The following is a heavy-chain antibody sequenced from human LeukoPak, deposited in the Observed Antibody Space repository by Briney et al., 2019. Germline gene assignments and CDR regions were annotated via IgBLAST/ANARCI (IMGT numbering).Heavy chain of an antibody. V-gene: IGHV1-2*02. CDR2: INPNTXAT. CDR3: ARLGSSDI. J-gene: IGHJ3*02. Sequence: SVKVSCKASAHTXXGXXMHWXRXXXGQGLEWMGWINPNTXATNYAQKFQGRVTMTRDTSLSTAYMKLSSLRSDDTAVYYCARLGSSDIWGQGTMVTVSS. D-gene: IGHD3-16*01. CDR1: AHTXXGXX.